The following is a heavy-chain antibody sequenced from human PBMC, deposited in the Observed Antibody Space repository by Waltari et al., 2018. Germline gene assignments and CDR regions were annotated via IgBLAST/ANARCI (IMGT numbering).Heavy chain of an antibody. CDR2: IYHSGST. Sequence: QVQLQESGPGLVKPSETLSLTCAVSGYSISSGYYWGWIRQPPGKGLEWIGSIYHSGSTYYNPSLKSRVTISVDTSKNQFSLKLSSVTAADTAVYYCASGVAATNNWFDPWGQGTLVTVSS. CDR1: GYSISSGYY. CDR3: ASGVAATNNWFDP. D-gene: IGHD2-15*01. J-gene: IGHJ5*02. V-gene: IGHV4-38-2*01.